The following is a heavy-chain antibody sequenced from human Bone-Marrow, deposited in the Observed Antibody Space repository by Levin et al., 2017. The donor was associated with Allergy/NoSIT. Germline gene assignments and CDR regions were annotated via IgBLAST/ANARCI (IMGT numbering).Heavy chain of an antibody. J-gene: IGHJ5*02. CDR2: TYSTGST. CDR3: ARHKSIVEAPAASNWFDP. CDR1: GGSISSGGYY. Sequence: LRLSCTVSGGSISSGGYYWSWIRQPPGKGLEWIGYTYSTGSTHYNPSLRSRVSISVDTSRNQFSLKLSSVTAADTAVYYCARHKSIVEAPAASNWFDPWGQGTLVTVSS. V-gene: IGHV4-31*03. D-gene: IGHD2-2*01.